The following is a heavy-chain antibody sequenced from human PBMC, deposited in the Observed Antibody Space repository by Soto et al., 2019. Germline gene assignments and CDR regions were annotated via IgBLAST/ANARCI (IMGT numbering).Heavy chain of an antibody. D-gene: IGHD2-15*01. Sequence: SVKVSCKASGGTFSSSAISWVRQAPGQGLEWMGGIIPIFGTANYAQKFQGRVTIAADESTSTAYMELSSLRPEDTAMYYCARMSQEEGVAAFVYHWFDLWGQGTLVTVSS. J-gene: IGHJ5*02. CDR2: IIPIFGTA. CDR3: ARMSQEEGVAAFVYHWFDL. V-gene: IGHV1-69*13. CDR1: GGTFSSSA.